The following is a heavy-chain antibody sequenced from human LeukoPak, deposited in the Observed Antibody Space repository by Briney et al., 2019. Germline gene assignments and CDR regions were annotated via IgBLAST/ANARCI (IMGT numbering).Heavy chain of an antibody. CDR1: GFAFSSYW. CDR2: IKQDGSER. Sequence: GGSLRLSCAAPGFAFSSYWMSWVRQAPGKGLEWVANIKQDGSERYYVDSVKGRFTISRDNAKNSLYLQMNSLRAVDTAVYYCARGPSGGNGFSYWALGTLVTVSS. V-gene: IGHV3-7*04. J-gene: IGHJ4*02. CDR3: ARGPSGGNGFSY. D-gene: IGHD2-15*01.